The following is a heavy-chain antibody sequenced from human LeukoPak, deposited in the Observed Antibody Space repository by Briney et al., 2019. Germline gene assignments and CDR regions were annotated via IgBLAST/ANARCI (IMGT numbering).Heavy chain of an antibody. Sequence: SETLSLTCTVSGGSISSSSYYWGWIRQPPGKGLEWIGSIYYSGSTYYNPSLKSRVTISVDTSKNQFSLKLSSVTAADTAVYYCARKGASYDFWSGYYTVYQYMDVWGKGTTVTVSS. J-gene: IGHJ6*03. D-gene: IGHD3-3*01. CDR3: ARKGASYDFWSGYYTVYQYMDV. CDR1: GGSISSSSYY. CDR2: IYYSGST. V-gene: IGHV4-39*07.